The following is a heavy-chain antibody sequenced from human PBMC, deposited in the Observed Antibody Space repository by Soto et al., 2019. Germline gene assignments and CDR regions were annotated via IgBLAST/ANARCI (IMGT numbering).Heavy chain of an antibody. V-gene: IGHV3-21*01. D-gene: IGHD5-18*01. CDR1: GGPISSTSYY. CDR2: ISSSSSYI. Sequence: PSETLSLTCTVSGGPISSTSYYWGWVRQAPGKGLEWVSSISSSSSYIYYADSVKGRFTISRDNAKNSLYLQMNSLRAEDTAVYYCARDQPGYSYGYGLGYWGQGTLVTVSS. J-gene: IGHJ4*02. CDR3: ARDQPGYSYGYGLGY.